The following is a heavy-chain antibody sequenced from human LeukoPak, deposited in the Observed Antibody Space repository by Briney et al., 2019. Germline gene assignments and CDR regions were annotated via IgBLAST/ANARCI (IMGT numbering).Heavy chain of an antibody. CDR1: GGSISGSSYY. V-gene: IGHV4-39*07. CDR2: KFYSGSS. Sequence: PSETLSLTCTVSGGSISGSSYYWGWIRQPPGKGLELIGSKFYSGSSYYNPSHTSRVTISVDTSKNQFSLKLSSVTAADTAVYYCARGQYDDGDYVGGFDYWGQGTLVTVSS. D-gene: IGHD4-17*01. J-gene: IGHJ4*02. CDR3: ARGQYDDGDYVGGFDY.